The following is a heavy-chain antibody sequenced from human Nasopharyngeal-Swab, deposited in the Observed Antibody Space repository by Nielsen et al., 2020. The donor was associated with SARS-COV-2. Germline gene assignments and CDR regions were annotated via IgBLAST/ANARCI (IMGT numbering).Heavy chain of an antibody. Sequence: ASVKVSCKASGYTFTSYYMHWVRQAPGQGLEWMGIINPSGGSTSYAQKFQGRVTMTRDTSTSTVYMELSSLRSEDTAVYYCATAVPYSSGWLELRAYYFDYWGQGTLVTVSS. D-gene: IGHD6-19*01. J-gene: IGHJ4*02. CDR2: INPSGGST. V-gene: IGHV1-46*01. CDR1: GYTFTSYY. CDR3: ATAVPYSSGWLELRAYYFDY.